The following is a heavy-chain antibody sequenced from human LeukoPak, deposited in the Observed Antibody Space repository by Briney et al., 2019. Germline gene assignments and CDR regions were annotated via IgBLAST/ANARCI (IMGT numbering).Heavy chain of an antibody. CDR1: GFTFSSYA. V-gene: IGHV3-23*01. Sequence: GGSLRLSCAASGFTFSSYAMSWVRQAPGKGLEWVSAISGSGGSTYYADAVKGRFTISRDNSKNTLYLQVNRLRAEDTAVYYCAKDSMTDWRFDYWGQGTLVTVSS. CDR2: ISGSGGST. J-gene: IGHJ4*02. CDR3: AKDSMTDWRFDY. D-gene: IGHD2/OR15-2a*01.